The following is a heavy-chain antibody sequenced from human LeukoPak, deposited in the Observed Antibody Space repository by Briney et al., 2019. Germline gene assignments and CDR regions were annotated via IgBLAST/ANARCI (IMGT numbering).Heavy chain of an antibody. D-gene: IGHD6-13*01. CDR3: AKVSQWGNSKWYEGD. J-gene: IGHJ4*02. Sequence: GGSLRLSCAASGFTFSSSPMSWVRQAPGKGLDWVSSISADGPTYYADSVKGRFTISRDNSKNTLYLQMNSLRGEDTAVYYCAKVSQWGNSKWYEGDWGQGTLVTVSS. CDR1: GFTFSSSP. CDR2: ISADGPT. V-gene: IGHV3-23*01.